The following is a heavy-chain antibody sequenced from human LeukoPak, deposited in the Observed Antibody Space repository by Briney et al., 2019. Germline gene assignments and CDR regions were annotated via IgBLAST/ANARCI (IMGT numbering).Heavy chain of an antibody. CDR2: VNHSGST. CDR3: VRWDHGRSRDGYNRRFYYYYYGMDV. J-gene: IGHJ6*02. V-gene: IGHV4-34*01. Sequence: KPSETLSLTCAVYGGSFSGYYWSWIRQPPGKGLEWIGEVNHSGSTNYNPSLKSRVTISVDTSKNQFSLKLSSVTAADTAVYYCVRWDHGRSRDGYNRRFYYYYYGMDVWGQGTTVTVSS. D-gene: IGHD5-24*01. CDR1: GGSFSGYY.